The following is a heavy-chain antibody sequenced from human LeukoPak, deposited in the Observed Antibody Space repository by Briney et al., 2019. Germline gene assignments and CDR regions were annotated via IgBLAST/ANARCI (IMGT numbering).Heavy chain of an antibody. Sequence: PGGSLRLSCAASGFTFNNYAMNWVRQAPGKGLEWVSGISTSGDNTYYADSVKGRFTISRDNSKNTLYLQMNSLRAEDTAVYYCAKEYSGSYLYYFDYWGQGTLVTVSS. CDR1: GFTFNNYA. D-gene: IGHD1-26*01. J-gene: IGHJ4*02. CDR2: ISTSGDNT. V-gene: IGHV3-23*01. CDR3: AKEYSGSYLYYFDY.